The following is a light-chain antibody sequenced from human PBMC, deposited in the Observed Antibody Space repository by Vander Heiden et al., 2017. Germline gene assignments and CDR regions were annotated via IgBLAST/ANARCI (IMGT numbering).Light chain of an antibody. Sequence: SHELTQPPPVAVSPGQTASITCSGDGLAKQYAYGYQQKPGQAPVLLIYKDSERPSGIPDRFSGSSSGTTVTLTISGVQAEDEADYYCQSADSSGTYEVFGTGTKVTVL. J-gene: IGLJ1*01. CDR3: QSADSSGTYEV. V-gene: IGLV3-25*03. CDR1: GLAKQY. CDR2: KDS.